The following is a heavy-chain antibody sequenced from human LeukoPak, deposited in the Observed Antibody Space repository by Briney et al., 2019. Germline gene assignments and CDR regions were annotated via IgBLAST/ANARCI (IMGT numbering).Heavy chain of an antibody. D-gene: IGHD2-2*01. J-gene: IGHJ4*02. V-gene: IGHV4-59*01. CDR3: ARDPSSWGGSFDY. CDR1: GGSISSNY. CDR2: IYYSGST. Sequence: SETLSLTCTVSGGSISSNYWSWIRQPPGKGLEWIGYIYYSGSTNYNPSLKSRVTISVDTSKNQFSLKLSSVTAADTAVYYCARDPSSWGGSFDYWGQGTLVTVSS.